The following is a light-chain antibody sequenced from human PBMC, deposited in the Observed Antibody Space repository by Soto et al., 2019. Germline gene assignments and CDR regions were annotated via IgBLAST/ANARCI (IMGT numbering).Light chain of an antibody. CDR2: DAS. CDR1: QGISTF. CDR3: QQYNTYSRT. Sequence: DIQMTQSPSSLSASVGDGVTLTCRASQGISTFLAWYQQHPGTAPKRLIYDASNLQSGVPSRFSGSGSGAEFTLTISSLQPDDFATYYCQQYNTYSRTFGQGTKVDI. V-gene: IGKV1-5*01. J-gene: IGKJ1*01.